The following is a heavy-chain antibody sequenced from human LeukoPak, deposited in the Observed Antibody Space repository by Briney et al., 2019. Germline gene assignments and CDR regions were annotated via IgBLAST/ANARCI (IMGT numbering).Heavy chain of an antibody. CDR3: ARRKSQGVAAADHALDI. CDR2: TSKKANSYTT. V-gene: IGHV3-72*01. D-gene: IGHD6-25*01. J-gene: IGHJ3*02. CDR1: GFTVSDHY. Sequence: QPGGSLRLSCAASGFTVSDHYMDWVRQAPGKGLEWVGRTSKKANSYTTEYAASVKGRFTISRDDSKNSLDLQMNSLKTEDTAVYYCARRKSQGVAAADHALDIWGQGTTVTVSS.